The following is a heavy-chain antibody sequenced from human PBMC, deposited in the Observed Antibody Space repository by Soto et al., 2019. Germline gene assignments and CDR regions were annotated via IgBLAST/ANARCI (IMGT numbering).Heavy chain of an antibody. J-gene: IGHJ4*02. D-gene: IGHD5-18*01. V-gene: IGHV3-23*01. CDR2: ISGSDGGA. CDR1: ELSSSNHA. Sequence: GGSLRLSCAASELSSSNHAMTWVRQAPGKGLEWVSGISGSDGGAYYADSVEGRFTISRDNSRSTLYLQMNSLRVEDTAVYYCASGGLHGYTNGGLSYFHSWGQGTLVTVSS. CDR3: ASGGLHGYTNGGLSYFHS.